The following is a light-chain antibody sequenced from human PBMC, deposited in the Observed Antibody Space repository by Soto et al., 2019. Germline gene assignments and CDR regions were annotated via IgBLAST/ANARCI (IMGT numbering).Light chain of an antibody. CDR1: QSVSNN. V-gene: IGKV3-15*01. CDR2: GAT. Sequence: EIVMTQSPATLSVSPGERVTLSCRASQSVSNNLAWYQQKPGQAPRLLIYGATATATGIPARFSGSGSGTEVTLTISSLQSGDFAVYYCQQHNDWPLTFGGGTKVEIK. CDR3: QQHNDWPLT. J-gene: IGKJ4*01.